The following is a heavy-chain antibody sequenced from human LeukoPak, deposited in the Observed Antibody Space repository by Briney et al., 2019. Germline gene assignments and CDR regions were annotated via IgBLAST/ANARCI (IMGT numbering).Heavy chain of an antibody. CDR2: ISWNSGSM. Sequence: GGSLRLSCAASGFTFDDYAMHWVRQAPGKGLEWVSGISWNSGSMGYADSVKGRFTISRDNAKNSLYLQMNSLRAEDTAVYYCAREPTTVTTDASFDYWGQGTLVTVSS. V-gene: IGHV3-9*01. CDR3: AREPTTVTTDASFDY. J-gene: IGHJ4*02. D-gene: IGHD4-17*01. CDR1: GFTFDDYA.